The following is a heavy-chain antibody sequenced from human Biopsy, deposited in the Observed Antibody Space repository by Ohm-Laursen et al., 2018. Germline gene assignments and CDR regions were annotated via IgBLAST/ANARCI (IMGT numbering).Heavy chain of an antibody. CDR3: ARATNSTGWPYYYFYGMDV. V-gene: IGHV4-59*07. J-gene: IGHJ6*02. D-gene: IGHD2/OR15-2a*01. CDR2: IYYSGNT. Sequence: SDTLSLTCTVSGRSLSSYYWNWIRQPPGKGLEWIGYIYYSGNTNYNPSLKSRVTISVDTSKNQFSLRLNYVTAADTAVYYCARATNSTGWPYYYFYGMDVWGQGTTVTVSS. CDR1: GRSLSSYY.